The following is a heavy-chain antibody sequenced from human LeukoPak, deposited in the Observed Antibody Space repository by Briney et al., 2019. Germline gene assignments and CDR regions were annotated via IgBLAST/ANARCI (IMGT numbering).Heavy chain of an antibody. CDR2: VIPIFGTA. V-gene: IGHV1-69*06. CDR3: ASLTRPRGYFYGMDV. CDR1: GGTFSSYA. J-gene: IGHJ6*02. Sequence: GSSVKVSCKASGGTFSSYAISWVRQAPGQGLEWMGGVIPIFGTANYAQKFQGRVTITADKSTSTAYMELSSLGSEDTAVYYCASLTRPRGYFYGMDVWGQGTTVTVSS.